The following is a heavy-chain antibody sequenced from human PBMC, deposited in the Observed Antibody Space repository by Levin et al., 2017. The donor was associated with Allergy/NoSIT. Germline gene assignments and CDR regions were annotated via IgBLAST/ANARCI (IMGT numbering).Heavy chain of an antibody. CDR1: GFTFSSYA. Sequence: AGGSLRLSCAASGFTFSSYAMSWVRQAPGKGLEWVSGISGSGGSIYYADSVRGRFTISRDNSKNTLYLQMNSLRAEATAVYYCAKDTPALSAGPYVDYWGQGTLVTVAS. J-gene: IGHJ4*02. CDR2: ISGSGGSI. CDR3: AKDTPALSAGPYVDY. V-gene: IGHV3-23*01. D-gene: IGHD2-2*01.